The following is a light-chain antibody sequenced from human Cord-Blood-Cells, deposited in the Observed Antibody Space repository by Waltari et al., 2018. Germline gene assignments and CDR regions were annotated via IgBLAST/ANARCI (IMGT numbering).Light chain of an antibody. CDR2: GSS. CDR3: QSYDSSLSGVV. CDR1: SSNIGAGYD. Sequence: QSVLTQPPSVSGAPGQRVTISCTGSSSNIGAGYDVHWYKQLPGTAPQLLIYGSSNRPSGVPDRCSGSKAGTSASRAITGLQAEDEAEYYCQSYDSSLSGVVFGGGTKLTVL. J-gene: IGLJ2*01. V-gene: IGLV1-40*01.